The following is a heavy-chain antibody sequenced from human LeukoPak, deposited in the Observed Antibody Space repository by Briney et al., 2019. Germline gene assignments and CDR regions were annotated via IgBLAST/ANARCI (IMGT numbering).Heavy chain of an antibody. CDR1: GYTFTTYY. CDR3: ARTDNGDLDY. J-gene: IGHJ4*02. D-gene: IGHD2-8*01. Sequence: ASVKLSCKASGYTFTTYYMHWVRQAPGQGLEWMGVINPNGGSAAYAQNFQGRVTMTRDTSTSTVYMQLSSLRSEDTAVYYCARTDNGDLDYWGQGTLVTVSS. V-gene: IGHV1-46*01. CDR2: INPNGGSA.